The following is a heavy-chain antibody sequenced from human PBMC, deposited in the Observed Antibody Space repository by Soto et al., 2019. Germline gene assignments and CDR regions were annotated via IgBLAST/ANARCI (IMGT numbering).Heavy chain of an antibody. CDR1: GFTFSSYA. D-gene: IGHD6-13*01. Sequence: EVQLLESGGGLVQPGGSLRLSCAASGFTFSSYAMSWVRQAPGKGLEWVSAISGSGGSTYYADSVKGRFTISRDNSKKTLYLQMNSLRAEDTAVYYCAKLGYSSSWYYYYMDVWGKGTTVTVSS. J-gene: IGHJ6*03. CDR2: ISGSGGST. V-gene: IGHV3-23*01. CDR3: AKLGYSSSWYYYYMDV.